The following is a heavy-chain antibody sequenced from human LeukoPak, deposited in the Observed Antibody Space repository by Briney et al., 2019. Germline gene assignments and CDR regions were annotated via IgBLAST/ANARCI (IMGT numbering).Heavy chain of an antibody. CDR2: IYSGGST. J-gene: IGHJ4*02. Sequence: GGSLRLSCAASGFTVSSNYMSWVRQAPGEGLEWVSVIYSGGSTYYADSVKGRFTISRDNSKNTLYLQMNSLRAEDTAVYYCARAHYGGNCFDYWGQGTLVTVSS. D-gene: IGHD4-17*01. CDR3: ARAHYGGNCFDY. CDR1: GFTVSSNY. V-gene: IGHV3-53*01.